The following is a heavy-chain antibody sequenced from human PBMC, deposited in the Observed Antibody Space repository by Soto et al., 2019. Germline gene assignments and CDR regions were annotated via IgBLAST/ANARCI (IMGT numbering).Heavy chain of an antibody. CDR1: AFSLSTGGVG. Sequence: QITLKESGPTLVKPTQTLTLTCTFSAFSLSTGGVGVGWIRQPPGKALEWLALIYWDDDKRYSPSLRSRLTIPKDTSKHQVVLTMTHMDPVDTATYYCIQSRCGGDCLQSYASYYYYGMDVWGQGTTVTVSS. V-gene: IGHV2-5*02. D-gene: IGHD2-21*02. CDR2: IYWDDDK. CDR3: IQSRCGGDCLQSYASYYYYGMDV. J-gene: IGHJ6*02.